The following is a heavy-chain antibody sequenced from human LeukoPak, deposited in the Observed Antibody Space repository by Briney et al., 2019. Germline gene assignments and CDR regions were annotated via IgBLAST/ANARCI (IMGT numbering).Heavy chain of an antibody. CDR3: LRRAQVVVDDYYDYMDV. Sequence: GGSLRLSCAASGFTFSSYAMHWVRQAPGKGLEWVSSISSSSSYIYYADSVKGRFTISRDNAKNSLYLQMNSLRAEDTAVYYCLRRAQVVVDDYYDYMDVWGKGTTVT. V-gene: IGHV3-21*01. J-gene: IGHJ6*03. CDR1: GFTFSSYA. D-gene: IGHD2-15*01. CDR2: ISSSSSYI.